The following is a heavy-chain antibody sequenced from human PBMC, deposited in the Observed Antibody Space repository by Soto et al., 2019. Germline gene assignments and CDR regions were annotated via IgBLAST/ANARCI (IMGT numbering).Heavy chain of an antibody. CDR3: ARDALRRYNWNYYYYGMDV. D-gene: IGHD1-20*01. J-gene: IGHJ6*02. Sequence: GGSLRLSCAASGFTFSSYAMHWVRQAPGKGLEWVAVISYDGSNKYYADSVKGRFTISRDNSKNTLYLQMNSLRAEDTAVYYCARDALRRYNWNYYYYGMDVWGQGTTVTVSS. CDR2: ISYDGSNK. CDR1: GFTFSSYA. V-gene: IGHV3-30*04.